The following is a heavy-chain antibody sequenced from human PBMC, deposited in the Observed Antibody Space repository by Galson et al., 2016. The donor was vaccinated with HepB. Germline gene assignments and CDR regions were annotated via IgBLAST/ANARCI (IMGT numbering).Heavy chain of an antibody. CDR2: ISPGDSDT. Sequence: QSGAEVKKPGESLKISCKGSGYSFSSYWIGWVRQMPGKGLEWMGVISPGDSDTRYSPSFQGQVTISVDKAINTAYMQWSSLKASDSGIYYCARRPPVTGRSGHYFDSWGQGTLSPSPQ. D-gene: IGHD4-11*01. CDR1: GYSFSSYW. V-gene: IGHV5-51*01. J-gene: IGHJ4*02. CDR3: ARRPPVTGRSGHYFDS.